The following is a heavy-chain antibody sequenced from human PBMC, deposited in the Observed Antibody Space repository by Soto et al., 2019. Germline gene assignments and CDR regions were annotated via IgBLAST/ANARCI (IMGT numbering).Heavy chain of an antibody. D-gene: IGHD3-3*01. Sequence: SVKVSCKASGGTFSSYAISWVRQAPGQGLEWMGGIIPIFGTANYAQKFQGRVTITADKSTSTAYMELSSLRSEDTAVYYCARRWRYDFWSGYFDPWGQGTLVTVSS. CDR1: GGTFSSYA. CDR2: IIPIFGTA. V-gene: IGHV1-69*06. CDR3: ARRWRYDFWSGYFDP. J-gene: IGHJ5*02.